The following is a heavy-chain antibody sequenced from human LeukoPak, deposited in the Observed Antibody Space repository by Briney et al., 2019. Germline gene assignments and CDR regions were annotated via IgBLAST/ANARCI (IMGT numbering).Heavy chain of an antibody. J-gene: IGHJ4*02. CDR2: INHSGST. CDR3: ARVTYYYDTTFFFDY. Sequence: SETLSLTCAVYGGSFSGYYWSWIRQPPGKGLEWIGEINHSGSTNYNPSLKSRVTISVDTSKNQFSLKLSSVTAADTAVYYCARVTYYYDTTFFFDYWGQGTPVTVSS. CDR1: GGSFSGYY. D-gene: IGHD3-22*01. V-gene: IGHV4-34*01.